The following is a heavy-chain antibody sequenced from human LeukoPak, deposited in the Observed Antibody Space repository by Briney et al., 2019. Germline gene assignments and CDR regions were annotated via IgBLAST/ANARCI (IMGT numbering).Heavy chain of an antibody. Sequence: PGGSLGLPCAASGFTFNTYAMLGAPQPPGKGLEWGSNISGRGYSTHYADSVEGHFTISRDNFKSTLFMQMISLRAEDTAVYSCAKYYYDSSGYYDAASLDSWGQGTLVTVFS. CDR3: AKYYYDSSGYYDAASLDS. V-gene: IGHV3-23*01. D-gene: IGHD3-22*01. J-gene: IGHJ4*02. CDR1: GFTFNTYA. CDR2: ISGRGYST.